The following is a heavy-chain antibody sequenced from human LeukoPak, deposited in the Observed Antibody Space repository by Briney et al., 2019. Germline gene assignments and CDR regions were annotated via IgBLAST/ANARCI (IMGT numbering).Heavy chain of an antibody. J-gene: IGHJ4*02. CDR3: ARERHGNYGSGSYYYFDY. V-gene: IGHV3-48*03. CDR2: ISSSGSTI. D-gene: IGHD3-10*01. Sequence: PGGSLRLSCAASGFTFSSYEMNWVRQAPGKGLDWVSYISSSGSTIYYADSVKGRFTISRDNAKNSLYLQMNSLRAEDTAVYYCARERHGNYGSGSYYYFDYWGQGTLVTVSS. CDR1: GFTFSSYE.